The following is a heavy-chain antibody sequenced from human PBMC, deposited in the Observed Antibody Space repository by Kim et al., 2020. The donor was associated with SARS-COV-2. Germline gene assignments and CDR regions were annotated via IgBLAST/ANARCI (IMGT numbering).Heavy chain of an antibody. J-gene: IGHJ4*02. Sequence: PSLKSRLTITKDTSKNQVVLTMTNMDPVDTATYYCAHRHDFWSGYYTFDYWGQGTLVTVSS. V-gene: IGHV2-5*01. D-gene: IGHD3-3*01. CDR3: AHRHDFWSGYYTFDY.